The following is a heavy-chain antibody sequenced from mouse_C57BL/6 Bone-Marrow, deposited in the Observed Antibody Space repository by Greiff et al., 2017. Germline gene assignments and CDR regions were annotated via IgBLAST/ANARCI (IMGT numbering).Heavy chain of an antibody. CDR2: INPGSGGT. V-gene: IGHV1-54*01. J-gene: IGHJ3*01. D-gene: IGHD1-1*01. Sequence: QVQLKQSGAELVRPGTSVKVSCKASGYAFTNYLIEWVKQRPGQGLEWIGVINPGSGGTNYNEKFKGKATLTADKSSSTAYMQLSSLTSEDSAVYFCAIGDYGSSRGGFAYWGQGTLVTVSA. CDR1: GYAFTNYL. CDR3: AIGDYGSSRGGFAY.